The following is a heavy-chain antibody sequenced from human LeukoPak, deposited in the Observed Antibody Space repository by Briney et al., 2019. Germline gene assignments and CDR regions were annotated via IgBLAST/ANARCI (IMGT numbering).Heavy chain of an antibody. D-gene: IGHD6-19*01. V-gene: IGHV1-18*01. CDR1: GYTFTSYG. Sequence: VASVKVSCKASGYTFTSYGISWVRQAPGQGLEWMGWISAYNGNTNYAQKLQGRVTMTTDTSTSTAYMELRSLRSDDTAVYYCAGDYGAVAATDAFDIWGQGTMVTVSS. J-gene: IGHJ3*02. CDR2: ISAYNGNT. CDR3: AGDYGAVAATDAFDI.